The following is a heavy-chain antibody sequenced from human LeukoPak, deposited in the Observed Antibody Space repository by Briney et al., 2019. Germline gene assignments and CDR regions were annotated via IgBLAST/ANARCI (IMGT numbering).Heavy chain of an antibody. CDR3: ARYGDYVGMDV. CDR2: ISSNGGST. J-gene: IGHJ6*02. Sequence: GGSLRLSCAASGFTFSSYAMHWVRQAPGKGLEYVSAISSNGGSTYYANSVKGRFTISRDNSKNTLFLQMGSLRAEDMAVYYCARYGDYVGMDVWGQGTTVTVSS. CDR1: GFTFSSYA. V-gene: IGHV3-64*01. D-gene: IGHD4-17*01.